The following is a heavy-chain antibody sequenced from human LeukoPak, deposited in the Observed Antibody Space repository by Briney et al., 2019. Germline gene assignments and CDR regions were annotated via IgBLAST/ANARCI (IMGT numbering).Heavy chain of an antibody. Sequence: SETLSLTCTVSGGSISSGGYYWSWIRQHPGKGLEWIGYIYYSGSTYYNPSLKSRVTISVDTSKNQFSLKLSSVTAADTAVYYCASTVTTRHYYGMDVWGQGTTVTASS. D-gene: IGHD4-17*01. CDR1: GGSISSGGYY. V-gene: IGHV4-31*03. CDR2: IYYSGST. J-gene: IGHJ6*02. CDR3: ASTVTTRHYYGMDV.